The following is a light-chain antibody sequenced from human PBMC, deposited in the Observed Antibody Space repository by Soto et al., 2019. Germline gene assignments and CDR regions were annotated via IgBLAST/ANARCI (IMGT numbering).Light chain of an antibody. CDR3: QQYGSSRSYT. CDR2: GAS. Sequence: EIVLTQSPGNLSLSPGERATLSCRASQSVSSSYLAWYQQKPGQAPRLLIYGASSRATGIPDRFSGSGSGTDFTLTISRLEPEDFAVYYCQQYGSSRSYTFGQGTKLEIK. CDR1: QSVSSSY. V-gene: IGKV3-20*01. J-gene: IGKJ2*01.